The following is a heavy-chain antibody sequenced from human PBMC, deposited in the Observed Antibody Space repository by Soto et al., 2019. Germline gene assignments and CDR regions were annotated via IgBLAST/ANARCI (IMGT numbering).Heavy chain of an antibody. CDR1: GFTFSSYA. D-gene: IGHD5-18*01. Sequence: EVQLVESGGGLVQPGGSLRLSCAASGFTFSSYAMHWVRQAPGKGLEYVSAISSNGGSTYYANSVKGRFTISRDNYKNTLYLQMGSLRAEDMAVYYCARAGYSYAFDYWGQGTLVTVSS. CDR2: ISSNGGST. J-gene: IGHJ4*02. V-gene: IGHV3-64*01. CDR3: ARAGYSYAFDY.